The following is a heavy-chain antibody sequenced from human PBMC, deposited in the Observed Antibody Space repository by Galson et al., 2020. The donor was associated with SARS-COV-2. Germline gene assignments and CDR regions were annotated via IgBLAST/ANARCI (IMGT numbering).Heavy chain of an antibody. CDR2: IKWDGVTT. Sequence: GESLKISCAASGFNFDDYAMQWVRQVPGKGLEWVSLIKWDGVTTYHADSVKGRFTTTRDNSKNSLYLQMNNLRPDDTALYYCVQGSLHFWGQGTLVTVSS. CDR1: GFNFDDYA. CDR3: VQGSLHF. J-gene: IGHJ4*02. V-gene: IGHV3-43D*04.